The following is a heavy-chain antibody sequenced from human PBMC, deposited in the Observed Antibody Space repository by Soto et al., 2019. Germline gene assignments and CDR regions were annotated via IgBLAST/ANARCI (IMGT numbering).Heavy chain of an antibody. CDR1: GGSFSGYY. V-gene: IGHV4-34*01. CDR3: ARTRGYSYGAFDY. Sequence: SETLSLTCAVCGGSFSGYYWSWIRQPPGRGLEWIGEINHSGSTNYNPSLKSRVTISVDTSKNQFSLKLSSVTAADTAVYYCARTRGYSYGAFDYWGQGTLVTVSS. D-gene: IGHD5-18*01. J-gene: IGHJ4*02. CDR2: INHSGST.